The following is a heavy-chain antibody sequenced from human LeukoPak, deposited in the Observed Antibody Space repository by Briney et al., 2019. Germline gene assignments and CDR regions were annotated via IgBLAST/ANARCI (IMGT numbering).Heavy chain of an antibody. CDR1: GGSISSSSYY. V-gene: IGHV4-39*07. Sequence: SETLSLTCTVSGGSISSSSYYWGWIRQPPGKGLEWIGSIYYSGSTYYNPSLKSRVTISVDTSKNQFSLKLSSVTAADTAVYYCARDRIAAAGDDYWGQGTLVTVSS. CDR2: IYYSGST. CDR3: ARDRIAAAGDDY. D-gene: IGHD6-13*01. J-gene: IGHJ4*02.